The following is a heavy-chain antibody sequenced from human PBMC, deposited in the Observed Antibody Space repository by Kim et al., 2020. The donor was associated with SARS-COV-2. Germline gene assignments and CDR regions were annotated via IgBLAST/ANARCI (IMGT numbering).Heavy chain of an antibody. J-gene: IGHJ3*02. Sequence: GGSLRLSCTASGFTFGDYAMSWFRQAPGKGLEWVGFIRSKAYGGTTEYAASVKGRFTISRDDSKSIAYLQMNSLKTEDTAVYYCTRDSLSRGEEDAFDIWGQGTMVTVSS. CDR1: GFTFGDYA. D-gene: IGHD3-16*01. V-gene: IGHV3-49*03. CDR3: TRDSLSRGEEDAFDI. CDR2: IRSKAYGGTT.